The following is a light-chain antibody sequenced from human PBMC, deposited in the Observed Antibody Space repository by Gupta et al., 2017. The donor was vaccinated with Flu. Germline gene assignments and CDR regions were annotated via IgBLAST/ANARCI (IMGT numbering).Light chain of an antibody. CDR3: QQFDSSPRT. J-gene: IGKJ5*01. V-gene: IGKV1-39*01. CDR1: QSVGTN. Sequence: DIHLTQSPSSLSASVGDKVTITCRASQSVGTNLNWYQQKTGTVPRLLIYQSSTLQGGVPSRFSGSGSGSDFTLTIDPVENEDFRTYYCQQFDSSPRTFGQGTLVETK. CDR2: QSS.